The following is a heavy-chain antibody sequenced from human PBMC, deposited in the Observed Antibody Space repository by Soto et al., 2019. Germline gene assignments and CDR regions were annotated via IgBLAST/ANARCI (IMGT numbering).Heavy chain of an antibody. V-gene: IGHV1-18*01. D-gene: IGHD3-9*01. Sequence: ASVKVSCKASGYSFTSYGISWVRQAPGQGLEWMGWISAYNGNTNYAQKLQGRVTMTTDTSTSTAYMELRSLRSDDTAVYYCATARGDYDILTGYYSNPWFDPWGQGTLVTVSS. J-gene: IGHJ5*02. CDR1: GYSFTSYG. CDR2: ISAYNGNT. CDR3: ATARGDYDILTGYYSNPWFDP.